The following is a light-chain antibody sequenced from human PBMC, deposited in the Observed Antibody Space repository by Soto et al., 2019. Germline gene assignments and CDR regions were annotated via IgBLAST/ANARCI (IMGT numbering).Light chain of an antibody. CDR1: QSVSSN. CDR2: VAS. V-gene: IGKV3-15*01. J-gene: IGKJ1*01. Sequence: EIVMTQSPATLSVSPRERATLSCRASQSVSSNLASYQQKPCHAPRLLIYVASTRATGIPARFSGTRSGTEFALTISSLQAEDFAGYYCRQYNNWHQTFGQGTKVEIK. CDR3: RQYNNWHQT.